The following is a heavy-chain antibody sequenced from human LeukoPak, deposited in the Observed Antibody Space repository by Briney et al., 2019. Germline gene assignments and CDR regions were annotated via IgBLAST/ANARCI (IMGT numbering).Heavy chain of an antibody. CDR2: IHYSGST. J-gene: IGHJ2*01. Sequence: PSETLSLTFTVSGGSISSSSYYWGWIRQPPGKGLEWIGSIHYSGSTYYSPSLKSRVSISVDTSKNQFSLKLGFVTAADTAVYYCARVTKVSIFGVVTHYWYFDLWGRGTLVTVSS. D-gene: IGHD3-3*01. CDR3: ARVTKVSIFGVVTHYWYFDL. V-gene: IGHV4-39*01. CDR1: GGSISSSSYY.